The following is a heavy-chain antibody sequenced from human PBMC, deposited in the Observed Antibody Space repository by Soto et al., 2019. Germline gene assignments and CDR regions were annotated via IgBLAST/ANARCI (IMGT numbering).Heavy chain of an antibody. D-gene: IGHD2-21*02. J-gene: IGHJ6*02. CDR1: GGFISSSSYY. V-gene: IGHV4-39*01. CDR3: ARSMGDQLAAYHYGMDV. CDR2: IYYSGST. Sequence: PSGSLSLTGTVAGGFISSSSYYWDWIRQPPGKGLEWIGSIYYSGSTYYNPSLKSRVTISVDTSKNQFSLKLSSVTAADTAVYYCARSMGDQLAAYHYGMDVWGQGTTVTVSS.